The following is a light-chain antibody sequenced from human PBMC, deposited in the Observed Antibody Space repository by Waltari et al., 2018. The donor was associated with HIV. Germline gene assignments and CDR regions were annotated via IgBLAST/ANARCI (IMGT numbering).Light chain of an antibody. V-gene: IGLV9-49*01. CDR3: GADHGSGSNFVYV. CDR1: SGYRHYT. CDR2: VGAGGIVG. J-gene: IGLJ1*01. Sequence: QPVLTQPPSASASLGASVTLTCTLSSGYRHYTVDWYPQSPGKGPRFVMRVGAGGIVGSRGDGIPDRFSVLGSGLNRYLTIKNIQEEDEGDYHCGADHGSGSNFVYVFGTGTKVTVL.